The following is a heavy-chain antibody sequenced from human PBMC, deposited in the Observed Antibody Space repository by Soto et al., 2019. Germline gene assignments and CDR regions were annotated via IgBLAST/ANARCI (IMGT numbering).Heavy chain of an antibody. CDR2: ISYDGSKK. V-gene: IGHV3-30-3*01. CDR3: ARVPGDYLYYYYYGMDV. CDR1: GFTFSSYA. J-gene: IGHJ6*02. Sequence: PGGSLRLSCAASGFTFSSYAMNWVRQAPGKGLEWVAIISYDGSKKYYADSVKGRLTISRDSSKNTLYLQMNSLRAEDTAVYYCARVPGDYLYYYYYGMDVWGQGTTVTVSS. D-gene: IGHD4-17*01.